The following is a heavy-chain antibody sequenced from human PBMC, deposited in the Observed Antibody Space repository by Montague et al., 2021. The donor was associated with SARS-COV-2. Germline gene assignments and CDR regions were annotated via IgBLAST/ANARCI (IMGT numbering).Heavy chain of an antibody. CDR3: ARIQRWGEYYFDF. CDR2: INWDDDE. V-gene: IGHV2-70*01. D-gene: IGHD3-10*01. J-gene: IGHJ4*02. CDR1: GFSLSNTRMP. Sequence: PALVKPTQTLTLTCTFSGFSLSNTRMPVGWIRQPPGKALEWLALINWDDDEYYNPSLRTRLTISKDTSKNRVVLVMTNIDPMDTGTYYCARIQRWGEYYFDFWGQGALVVVSS.